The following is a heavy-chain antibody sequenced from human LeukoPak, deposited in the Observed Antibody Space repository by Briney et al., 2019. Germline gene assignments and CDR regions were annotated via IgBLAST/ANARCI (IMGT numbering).Heavy chain of an antibody. V-gene: IGHV4-34*01. D-gene: IGHD6-19*01. J-gene: IGHJ4*02. CDR1: GGSFSGYY. CDR3: ARRLTDSGFVK. Sequence: SETLSLTCAVYGGSFSGYYWGWIRQPPGKGLECIGTVYHTGDTDYNPSLKSRVTLSVDTSENQFSLSLTSVTAADTAVYYCARRLTDSGFVKWGQGILVTVSS. CDR2: VYHTGDT.